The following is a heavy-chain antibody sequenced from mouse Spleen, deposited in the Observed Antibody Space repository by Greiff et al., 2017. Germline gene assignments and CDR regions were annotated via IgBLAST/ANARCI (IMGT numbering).Heavy chain of an antibody. CDR1: GYSFTSYY. CDR3: ASLGLGLRFAY. J-gene: IGHJ3*01. Sequence: EVQLQQSGPELMKPGASVKISCKASGYSFTSYYMHWVKQSHGKSLEWIGYIDPFNGGTSYNQKFKGKATLTVDKSSSTAYMHLSSLTSEDSAVYYCASLGLGLRFAYWGQGTLVTVSA. D-gene: IGHD3-1*01. V-gene: IGHV1S135*01. CDR2: IDPFNGGT.